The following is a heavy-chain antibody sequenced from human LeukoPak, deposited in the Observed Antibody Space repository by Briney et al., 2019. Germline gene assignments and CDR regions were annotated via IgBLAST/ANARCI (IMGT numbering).Heavy chain of an antibody. Sequence: GASVKVSCKSSGYTFTDYHIHWVRQAPGQGLEWMGWITPNSGATKYAQKFQGRVSMTRDTSINTAYMDLTNLRSDDTAIFYCARVKKFMPELEFWGQGTLVTVSS. D-gene: IGHD2-2*01. CDR1: GYTFTDYH. V-gene: IGHV1-2*02. CDR3: ARVKKFMPELEF. CDR2: ITPNSGAT. J-gene: IGHJ4*02.